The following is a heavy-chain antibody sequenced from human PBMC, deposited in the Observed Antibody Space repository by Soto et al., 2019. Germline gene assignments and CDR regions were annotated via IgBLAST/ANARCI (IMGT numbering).Heavy chain of an antibody. CDR2: IYYSGNT. J-gene: IGHJ5*02. D-gene: IGHD6-13*01. CDR1: GGSITSYY. Sequence: PSETLSLTCTVSGGSITSYYWSWIRQPPGKGLEWIGYIYYSGNTNYNPSLKSRVTISVDTSKNQFSLRLSSVTAADTAIYYCAIGGAAAARGWFDPWGQGXLVTVSS. V-gene: IGHV4-59*01. CDR3: AIGGAAAARGWFDP.